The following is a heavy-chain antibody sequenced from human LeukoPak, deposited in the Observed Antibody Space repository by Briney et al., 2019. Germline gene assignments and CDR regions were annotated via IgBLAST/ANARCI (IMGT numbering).Heavy chain of an antibody. Sequence: GGSLRLSCAASGFTFSSYWMHWVRQVPGKGLVWVSRINSDGSSISYADSVKGRFTISRDNAKNKMYLQMNSLRAEDTAVYYCSRTGDSRGYVFYFDYWGQGTLVTVSS. CDR2: INSDGSSI. J-gene: IGHJ4*02. CDR1: GFTFSSYW. CDR3: SRTGDSRGYVFYFDY. D-gene: IGHD5-12*01. V-gene: IGHV3-74*01.